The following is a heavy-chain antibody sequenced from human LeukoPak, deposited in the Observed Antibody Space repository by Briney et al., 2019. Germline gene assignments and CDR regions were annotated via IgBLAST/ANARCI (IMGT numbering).Heavy chain of an antibody. J-gene: IGHJ4*02. CDR2: INYSGST. CDR1: GGSISSSSYY. D-gene: IGHD3-10*01. Sequence: SETLSLTCTVSGGSISSSSYYWSWIRQPPGKGLEWIATINYSGSTYYNPSLNSRVTISVDTSKNQFSLKLSSVTAADTSVYYCARYVVYGSGFYYFDYWGQGTLVTVSS. V-gene: IGHV4-39*01. CDR3: ARYVVYGSGFYYFDY.